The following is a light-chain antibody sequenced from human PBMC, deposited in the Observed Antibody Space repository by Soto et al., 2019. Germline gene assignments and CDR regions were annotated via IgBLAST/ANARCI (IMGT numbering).Light chain of an antibody. CDR1: QSVSIY. CDR3: QQYNYWPLT. V-gene: IGKV3-15*01. CDR2: GAS. J-gene: IGKJ4*01. Sequence: EIVMTQSPATLSVSPGERVTLSCRASQSVSIYLAWYQQRPGQAPRPLLYGASTRATGIPARVSASGSGTEFTLTINSLQSEEFAVYYCQQYNYWPLTFGGGTRVEI.